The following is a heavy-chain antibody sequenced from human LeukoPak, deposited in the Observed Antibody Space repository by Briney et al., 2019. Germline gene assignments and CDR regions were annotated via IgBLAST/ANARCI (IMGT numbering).Heavy chain of an antibody. CDR2: IYYSGST. J-gene: IGHJ2*01. D-gene: IGHD5-24*01. CDR1: GGSISSYY. V-gene: IGHV4-59*01. Sequence: PSETLSLTCTVSGGSISSYYWSWIRQPPGKGLEWMGYIYYSGSTNYNPSLKSRVTISVDTSKNQFSLKLSSVTAADTAVYYCARVRDGYRHAGASWYFDLWGRGTLVTVSS. CDR3: ARVRDGYRHAGASWYFDL.